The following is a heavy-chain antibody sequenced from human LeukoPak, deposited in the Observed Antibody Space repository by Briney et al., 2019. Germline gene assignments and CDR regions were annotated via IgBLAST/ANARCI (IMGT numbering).Heavy chain of an antibody. CDR3: ARDLGFGELFTYFDY. D-gene: IGHD3-10*01. CDR2: IYYSGST. CDR1: GGSISSGDYY. Sequence: SETLSLTCTVSGGSISSGDYYWSWIRQPPGKGLEWIGYIYYSGSTYYNPSLKSRVTISVDTSKNQFSLTLSSVTAADTAVYYCARDLGFGELFTYFDYWGQGTLVTVSS. J-gene: IGHJ4*02. V-gene: IGHV4-30-4*01.